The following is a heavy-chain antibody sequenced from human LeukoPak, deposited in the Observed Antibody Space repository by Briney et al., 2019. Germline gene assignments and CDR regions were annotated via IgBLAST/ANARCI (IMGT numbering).Heavy chain of an antibody. Sequence: GESLKISCKGSGYSFTSYWIGWVRQMPGKGLEWMGIIYPDDSDTRYSPSLQGQVTISVDKSISTAYLQWSSLKASDTAMYYCASRLWFGEFADAFNIWGQGTMVTVSS. CDR2: IYPDDSDT. CDR3: ASRLWFGEFADAFNI. V-gene: IGHV5-51*01. CDR1: GYSFTSYW. D-gene: IGHD3-10*01. J-gene: IGHJ3*02.